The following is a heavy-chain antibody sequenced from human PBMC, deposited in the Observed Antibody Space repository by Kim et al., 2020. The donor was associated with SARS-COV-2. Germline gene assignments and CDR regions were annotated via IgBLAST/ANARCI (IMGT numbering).Heavy chain of an antibody. D-gene: IGHD1-1*01. J-gene: IGHJ3*02. V-gene: IGHV3-73*01. CDR3: TSVPGTTSAFWDAVDI. Sequence: SVKGRFTSSRDDSKNTAYLQMNSLKTEDTAVYYCTSVPGTTSAFWDAVDIWGQGTMVTVSA.